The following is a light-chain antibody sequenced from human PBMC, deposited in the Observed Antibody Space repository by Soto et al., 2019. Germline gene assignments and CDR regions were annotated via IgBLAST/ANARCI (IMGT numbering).Light chain of an antibody. J-gene: IGLJ3*02. CDR1: SSDVGGHNY. Sequence: QSALTQPASVSGSPGQSITISCTGTSSDVGGHNYVSWYQQHPGKAPKFMIFEVSNRPSGVSNRFSGSKSGKTASLTISGLKYEDEADYYCISYTSNNTWVFGGGTKLTVL. CDR3: ISYTSNNTWV. CDR2: EVS. V-gene: IGLV2-14*01.